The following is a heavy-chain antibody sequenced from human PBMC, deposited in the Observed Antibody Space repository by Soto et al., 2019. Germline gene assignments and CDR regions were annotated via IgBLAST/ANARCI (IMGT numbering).Heavy chain of an antibody. Sequence: GGSLRLSCAASGFTFSSYWMHWVRQAPGKGLVWVSRINSDGSSTSYADSVKGRFTISRDNAKNTLYLQMNSLRAEDTAVYYCARDDSSSWWSLAEYFQHWGQGTLVTVSS. CDR2: INSDGSST. J-gene: IGHJ1*01. CDR1: GFTFSSYW. D-gene: IGHD6-13*01. CDR3: ARDDSSSWWSLAEYFQH. V-gene: IGHV3-74*01.